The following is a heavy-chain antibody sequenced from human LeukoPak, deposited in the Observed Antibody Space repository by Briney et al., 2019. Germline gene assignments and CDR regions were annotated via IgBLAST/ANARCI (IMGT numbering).Heavy chain of an antibody. CDR3: AKDTSPSGITGTTVDY. CDR1: GFTFYDYA. V-gene: IGHV3-9*01. D-gene: IGHD1-7*01. Sequence: GGSLRLSCAASGFTFYDYAMHWVRQAPGKGLEWVSRISWNSASIVYADSVKGRFTSSRDNAKNSLYLQMNTLRAEDTALYYCAKDTSPSGITGTTVDYWGQGTLVTVSS. CDR2: ISWNSASI. J-gene: IGHJ4*02.